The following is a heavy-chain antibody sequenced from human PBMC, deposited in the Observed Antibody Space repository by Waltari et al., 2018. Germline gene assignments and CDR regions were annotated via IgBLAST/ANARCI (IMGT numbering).Heavy chain of an antibody. V-gene: IGHV3-33*01. J-gene: IGHJ5*02. CDR3: ARELAAAANWFDT. D-gene: IGHD6-13*01. CDR1: GFTFSRYG. CDR2: IWYDGSNK. Sequence: QVQLVESGGGVVQPGRSLRLSCAASGFTFSRYGMHWVRQAPGKGLEWVAVIWYDGSNKYYADSVKGRFTISRDNSKNTLYLQMNSLRAEDTAVYYCARELAAAANWFDTWGQGTLVTVSS.